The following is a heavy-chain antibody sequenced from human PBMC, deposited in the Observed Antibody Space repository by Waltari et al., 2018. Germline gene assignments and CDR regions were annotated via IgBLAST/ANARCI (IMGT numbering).Heavy chain of an antibody. V-gene: IGHV3-30*01. CDR3: AKAAVAGRWEWYFDL. CDR1: GLPFTAYA. D-gene: IGHD6-19*01. J-gene: IGHJ2*01. Sequence: QMRLVESGGGAVQPGRSLRLSCEASGLPFTAYAIHWVHQAPGKGLERVGVMSYEGTKKYYADSVQGRFTVSRDTSTNTLYLQKNSLTTEDTATDYCAKAAVAGRWEWYFDLWGRGTLVTVAS. CDR2: MSYEGTKK.